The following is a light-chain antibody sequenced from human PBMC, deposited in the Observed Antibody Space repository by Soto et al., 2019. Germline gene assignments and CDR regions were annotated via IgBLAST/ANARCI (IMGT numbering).Light chain of an antibody. CDR2: ADS. J-gene: IGKJ4*01. CDR1: QAVPNN. Sequence: DIHLTQSPSFLSASVGDRVTITCRPSQAVPNNMAWYQQKPGKPPKLLIYADSTLHSGVPSRFSGRKSGTEFTLTINSLQPEDYATYYCQQVKTYPRTFGGGTKVEIK. CDR3: QQVKTYPRT. V-gene: IGKV1-9*01.